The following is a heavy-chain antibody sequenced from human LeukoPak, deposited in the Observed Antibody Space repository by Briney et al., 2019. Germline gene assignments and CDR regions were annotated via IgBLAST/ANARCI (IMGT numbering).Heavy chain of an antibody. CDR2: IHHSGNT. V-gene: IGHV4-4*02. CDR1: GGSVSSDNW. Sequence: PSETLSLTCAVSGGSVSSDNWWSWVRQPPGKGLEWIGEIHHSGNTNYSPSLKSRVTISLDKSRNQISLKLNSVTAADTAVYYCAKAGVWLPAVWGQGTLVTVSS. J-gene: IGHJ4*02. CDR3: AKAGVWLPAV. D-gene: IGHD3-9*01.